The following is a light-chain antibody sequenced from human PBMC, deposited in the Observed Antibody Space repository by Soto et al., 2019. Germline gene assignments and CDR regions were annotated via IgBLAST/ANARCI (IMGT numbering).Light chain of an antibody. V-gene: IGKV3-20*01. CDR3: QQYGSSPWM. Sequence: EIVMTQSPGTLSVFPGARVPLSCRASQSVSGYLDWFQQKPGQAPRLVLQRIFIRAIGAPARFSGSGSGTDFTLTISSLEPEDLAVYYCQQYGSSPWMFGQGTKVDI. CDR1: QSVSGY. CDR2: RIF. J-gene: IGKJ1*01.